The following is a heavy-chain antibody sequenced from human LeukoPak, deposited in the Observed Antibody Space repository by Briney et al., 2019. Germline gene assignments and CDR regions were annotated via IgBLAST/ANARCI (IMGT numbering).Heavy chain of an antibody. J-gene: IGHJ2*01. CDR3: ARSIVVVINRNWYFDL. Sequence: GASVKVSCKASGYTFTSYYMHWVRQAPGQGLEWMGIINPSGGSTSYAQKFQGRVTMTRDTSTSTVYMELSSLRSEDTAVYYCARSIVVVINRNWYFDLWGRGTLVTVSS. D-gene: IGHD3-22*01. CDR2: INPSGGST. V-gene: IGHV1-46*01. CDR1: GYTFTSYY.